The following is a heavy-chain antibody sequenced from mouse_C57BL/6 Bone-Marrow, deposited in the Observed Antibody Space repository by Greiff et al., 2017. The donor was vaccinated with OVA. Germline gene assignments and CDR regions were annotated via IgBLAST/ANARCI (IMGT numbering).Heavy chain of an antibody. CDR2: INPNNGGT. D-gene: IGHD2-5*01. J-gene: IGHJ3*01. V-gene: IGHV1-26*01. CDR3: ASRSYYSNFAWFAY. Sequence: VQLQQSGPELVKPGASVKISCKASGYTFTDYYMNWVKQSHGKSLEWIGDINPNNGGTSYNQKFKGKATLTVDKSSSTAYMELRSLTSEDSAVYYCASRSYYSNFAWFAYWGQGTLVTVSA. CDR1: GYTFTDYY.